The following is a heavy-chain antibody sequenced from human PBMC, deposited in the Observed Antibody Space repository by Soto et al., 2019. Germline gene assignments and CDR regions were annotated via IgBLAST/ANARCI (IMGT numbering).Heavy chain of an antibody. J-gene: IGHJ4*02. CDR1: GFTFSSYG. CDR3: ARDDYDSSGYYYVDY. Sequence: GGSLRLSCAASGFTFSSYGMHWVRQAPGKGPEWVAVIWYDGSNKYYADSLKGRFTISRDNSKKTLYLQVNSLRAEDTAVYFCARDDYDSSGYYYVDYWGQGTLVTVSS. V-gene: IGHV3-33*01. CDR2: IWYDGSNK. D-gene: IGHD3-22*01.